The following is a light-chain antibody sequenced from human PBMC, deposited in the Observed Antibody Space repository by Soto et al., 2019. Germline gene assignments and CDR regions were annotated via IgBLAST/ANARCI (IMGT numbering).Light chain of an antibody. CDR3: QQYNIYPIT. CDR2: KAS. V-gene: IGKV1-5*03. CDR1: QSISSW. J-gene: IGKJ5*01. Sequence: DIQMTQSPSTLSASVGDRVTITCRASQSISSWLAWYQQKPGKAPKLLIYKASSLESGVSSRFSGSGSETEFTLTISSLQPDDFATYYCQQYNIYPITFGQVTRLEIK.